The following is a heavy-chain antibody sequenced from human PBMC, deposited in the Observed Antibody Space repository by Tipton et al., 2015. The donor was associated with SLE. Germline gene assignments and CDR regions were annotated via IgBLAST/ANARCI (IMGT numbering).Heavy chain of an antibody. Sequence: QSGAEVKKPGSSVKVSCKASGGTFSSYAISWVRQAPGQGLEWMGGIIPIFGTANYAQKFQGRVTITADESTSTAYMELSSLRSEGTAVYYCARGGVVYVPRHWYFDLWGRGTLVTVSS. J-gene: IGHJ2*01. CDR3: ARGGVVYVPRHWYFDL. CDR1: GGTFSSYA. V-gene: IGHV1-69*01. CDR2: IIPIFGTA. D-gene: IGHD2-8*02.